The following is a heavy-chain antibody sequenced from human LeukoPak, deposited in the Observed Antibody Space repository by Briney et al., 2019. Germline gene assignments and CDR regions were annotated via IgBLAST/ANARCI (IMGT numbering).Heavy chain of an antibody. Sequence: SETLSLTCTVSGGSISSGDKYWSWIRQPPGKGLEWIGYIYYSGSTYYNPSLKSRLTISVDTSENQFSLHLTSVTAADTAVYFCARVTRWAGLDFWGKGTLVTVSS. D-gene: IGHD2-21*02. CDR2: IYYSGST. V-gene: IGHV4-30-4*01. CDR1: GGSISSGDKY. J-gene: IGHJ4*02. CDR3: ARVTRWAGLDF.